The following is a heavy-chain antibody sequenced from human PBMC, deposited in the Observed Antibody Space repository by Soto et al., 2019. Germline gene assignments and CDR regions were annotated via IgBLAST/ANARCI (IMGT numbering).Heavy chain of an antibody. CDR2: MNPNSGNT. J-gene: IGHJ6*03. CDR3: ARGQAQVGYYYYYYMDV. Sequence: ASVKVSCKASGYTFTSYDINWVRQATGQGLEWMGWMNPNSGNTGYAQKFQGRVTMTRNTSISTAYMELSSLRSEDTAVYYCARGQAQVGYYYYYYMDVWGKGTTVTVSS. V-gene: IGHV1-8*01. CDR1: GYTFTSYD.